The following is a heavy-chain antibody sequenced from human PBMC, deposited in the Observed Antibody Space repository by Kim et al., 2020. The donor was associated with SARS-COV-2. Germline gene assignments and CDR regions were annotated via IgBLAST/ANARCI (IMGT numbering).Heavy chain of an antibody. CDR3: ARIEVTTYYYYYGMDV. CDR2: IYYSGST. J-gene: IGHJ6*02. D-gene: IGHD4-4*01. CDR1: GGSISSSSYY. Sequence: SETLSLTCTVSGGSISSSSYYWGWIRQPPGKGLEWIGSIYYSGSTYYNPSLKSRVTISVDTSKNQFSLKLSSVTAADTAVYYCARIEVTTYYYYYGMDVWGQGTTVTVSS. V-gene: IGHV4-39*01.